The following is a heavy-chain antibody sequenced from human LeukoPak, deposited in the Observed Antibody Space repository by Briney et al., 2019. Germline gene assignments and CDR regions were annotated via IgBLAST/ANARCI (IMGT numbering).Heavy chain of an antibody. CDR1: GYDFSTYW. V-gene: IGHV5-51*01. CDR3: ARASRDGYNQNFDH. D-gene: IGHD5-24*01. CDR2: IYPGGSES. Sequence: GESLQISCKGLGYDFSTYWNAWVRPRPGKGLEWMGIIYPGGSESRYDPSFQGQVTISADRSTSTAYLQWSSLRASDTAMYYCARASRDGYNQNFDHWGQGTLVTVSS. J-gene: IGHJ4*02.